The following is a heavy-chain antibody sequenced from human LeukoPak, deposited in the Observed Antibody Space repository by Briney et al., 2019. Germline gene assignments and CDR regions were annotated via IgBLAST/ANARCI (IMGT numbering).Heavy chain of an antibody. V-gene: IGHV4-59*01. D-gene: IGHD4-17*01. J-gene: IGHJ4*02. CDR1: GGSISSYY. Sequence: SETLSLTCTVSGGSISSYYWSWIRQPPGKGLEWIGYIYYSGSTNYNPSLKSRVTISVDTSKNQFSLKLSSVTAADTAVYYCARGLGGAYWGQGTLVTVSS. CDR2: IYYSGST. CDR3: ARGLGGAY.